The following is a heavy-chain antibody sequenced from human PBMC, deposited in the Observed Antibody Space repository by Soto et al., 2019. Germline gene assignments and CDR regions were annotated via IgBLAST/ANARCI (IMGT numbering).Heavy chain of an antibody. V-gene: IGHV3-21*01. CDR3: ARTRDILTGKAFYYYYGMDV. D-gene: IGHD3-9*01. CDR2: ISSSSSYI. CDR1: GFTFSSYS. J-gene: IGHJ6*02. Sequence: VGSLRLSCAASGFTFSSYSMNWVRQAPGKGLEWVSSISSSSSYIYYADSVKGRFTISRDNAKNSLYLQMNSLRAEDTAVYYCARTRDILTGKAFYYYYGMDVWGQGTTVTVSS.